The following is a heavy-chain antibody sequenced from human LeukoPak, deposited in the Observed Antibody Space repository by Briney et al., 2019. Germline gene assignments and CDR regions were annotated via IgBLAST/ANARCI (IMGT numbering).Heavy chain of an antibody. D-gene: IGHD2-2*01. V-gene: IGHV3-30*02. J-gene: IGHJ6*03. Sequence: GGSLRLSCAASGFTFSSYGIHWVRQAPGKGLEWVAFIRYDGSNKYYADSVKGRFTISRDNSKNTLYLQMNSLRAEDTAVYYRAKDTSNIVVVPAASVYYYYMDVWGKGTTVTVSS. CDR1: GFTFSSYG. CDR2: IRYDGSNK. CDR3: AKDTSNIVVVPAASVYYYYMDV.